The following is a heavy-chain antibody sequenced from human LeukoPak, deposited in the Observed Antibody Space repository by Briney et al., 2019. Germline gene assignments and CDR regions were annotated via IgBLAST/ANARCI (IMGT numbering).Heavy chain of an antibody. D-gene: IGHD5-18*01. CDR1: GYTFTGYY. CDR2: MNPNSGNT. CDR3: ARGSYSYVRRFDY. J-gene: IGHJ4*02. V-gene: IGHV1-8*02. Sequence: ASVKVSCKASGYTFTGYYMHWVRQATGQGLEWMGWMNPNSGNTGYAQKFQGRVTMTRNTSISTAYMELSSLRSEDTAVYYCARGSYSYVRRFDYWGQGTLVTVSS.